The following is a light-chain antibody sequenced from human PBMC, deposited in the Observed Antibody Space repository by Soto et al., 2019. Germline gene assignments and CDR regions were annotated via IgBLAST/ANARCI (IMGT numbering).Light chain of an antibody. CDR1: QSVSSK. Sequence: EIVMTQSPATLSVSLGERDTLSCRASQSVSSKLAWYQQKPGQAPRLVMYGASTRATGIPARFSGSGSGTEFTLTISSLQSEDFAVYYCQQYHNWPLGIGQGTKVEI. CDR3: QQYHNWPLG. J-gene: IGKJ1*01. V-gene: IGKV3-15*01. CDR2: GAS.